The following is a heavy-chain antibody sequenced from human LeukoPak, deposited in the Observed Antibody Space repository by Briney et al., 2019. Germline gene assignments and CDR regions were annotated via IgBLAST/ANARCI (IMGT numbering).Heavy chain of an antibody. D-gene: IGHD3-10*01. Sequence: ASVKVSCKASGYSFTSYGFTWVRRAPGQGLEWMGWVSAYDGSTDYAQKIRGRVTMTTDASKNTVYMELRSLRFDDTAVYYCARGGRDGMDVWGQGTTVTVSS. J-gene: IGHJ6*02. CDR2: VSAYDGST. V-gene: IGHV1-18*01. CDR3: ARGGRDGMDV. CDR1: GYSFTSYG.